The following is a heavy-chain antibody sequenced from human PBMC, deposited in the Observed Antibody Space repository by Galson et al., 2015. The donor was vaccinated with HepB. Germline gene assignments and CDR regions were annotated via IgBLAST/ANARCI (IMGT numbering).Heavy chain of an antibody. CDR1: GFGLSSYT. CDR3: ARCREYQLSYCKECHYTYMYI. Sequence: SLRLPCAASGFGLSSYTMNWVRQSPGKGLEWVSSISSSGSYTFYTDSMRGRITVYRDDNKNSLYSQVNSMKAEDAAVYYCARCREYQLSYCKECHYTYMYIWGKGTTVTFSS. V-gene: IGHV3-21*01. J-gene: IGHJ6*03. CDR2: ISSSGSYT. D-gene: IGHD2-2*01.